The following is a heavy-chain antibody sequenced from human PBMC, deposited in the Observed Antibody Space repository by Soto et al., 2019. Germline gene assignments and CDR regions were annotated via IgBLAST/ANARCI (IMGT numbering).Heavy chain of an antibody. J-gene: IGHJ4*02. CDR3: ARDSSPDHPLDY. CDR2: IYYSGST. CDR1: GGSISSGGYY. V-gene: IGHV4-31*03. Sequence: SETLSLTCTVSGGSISSGGYYWSWIRQHPGKGLEWIGYIYYSGSTYYNPSLKSRVTISVDTSKNQFSLKLSSVTAADTAVYYCARDSSPDHPLDYWGQGTLVTVSS.